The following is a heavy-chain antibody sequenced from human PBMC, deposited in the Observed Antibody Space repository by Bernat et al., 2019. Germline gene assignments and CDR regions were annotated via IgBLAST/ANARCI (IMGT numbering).Heavy chain of an antibody. CDR2: VKPDGSQE. D-gene: IGHD3-16*01. J-gene: IGHJ5*01. CDR3: GRGWGLLPFDS. CDR1: GFSISSFW. V-gene: IGHV3-7*04. Sequence: EVQLVESGGSLVQPGGSRRLSCAASGFSISSFWMSWVRQAPGKGLEWVAHVKPDGSQEAYVASVRGRFTISRDNAKNSLYLQLNYLTAEDTALYYCGRGWGLLPFDSWGQGTLVPVSS.